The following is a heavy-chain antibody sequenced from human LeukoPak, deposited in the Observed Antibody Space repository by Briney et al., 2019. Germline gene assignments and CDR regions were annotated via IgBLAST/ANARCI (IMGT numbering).Heavy chain of an antibody. CDR2: IKQDGSEK. CDR3: ARDLPITMVRGVIDGMDV. CDR1: GFTFSSYW. Sequence: GGSLRLSCAASGFTFSSYWMSWVRQAPGKGLEWVANIKQDGSEKYYVDSVKGRFTISRDNAKNSLYLQMNSLRAEDTAVYYCARDLPITMVRGVIDGMDVWGQGTLVTVSS. D-gene: IGHD3-10*01. J-gene: IGHJ6*02. V-gene: IGHV3-7*01.